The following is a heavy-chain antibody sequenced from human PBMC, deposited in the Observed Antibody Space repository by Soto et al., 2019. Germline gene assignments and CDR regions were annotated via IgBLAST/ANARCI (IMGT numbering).Heavy chain of an antibody. J-gene: IGHJ5*02. D-gene: IGHD4-17*01. V-gene: IGHV3-30*18. CDR1: GFTFSSYG. CDR3: AKGRTTVRNWFDP. Sequence: GGSLRLSCAASGFTFSSYGMHWVRQAPGKGLEWVAVISYDGSNKYYADSVKGRFTISRDNSKNTLYLQMNSLRAEDTAVYYCAKGRTTVRNWFDPWGQGTLVTVSS. CDR2: ISYDGSNK.